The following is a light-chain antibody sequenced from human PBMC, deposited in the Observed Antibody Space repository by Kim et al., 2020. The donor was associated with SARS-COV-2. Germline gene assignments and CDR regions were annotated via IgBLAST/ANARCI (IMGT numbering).Light chain of an antibody. CDR3: QQGYSTPPT. V-gene: IGKV1-39*01. CDR1: QSVSTY. CDR2: GAS. J-gene: IGKJ1*01. Sequence: ASVGDRVTIICRASQSVSTYLNWYQQKPGKAPKLLIYGASRLENGVPLRFSGSGSGTDFTLTISSLQPEDFATFYCQQGYSTPPTFGQGTKVDIK.